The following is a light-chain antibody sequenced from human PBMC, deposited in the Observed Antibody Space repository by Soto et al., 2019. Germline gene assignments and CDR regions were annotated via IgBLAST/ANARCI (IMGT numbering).Light chain of an antibody. CDR3: QQRSNWPPLT. Sequence: PGERATLSCRASRSVSSYLAWYQQKPGQAPRLLIYDASNRATGIPARFSGSGSGTDFTLTISSLEPEDFAVYYCQQRSNWPPLTFGGGTKVDIK. CDR1: RSVSSY. CDR2: DAS. V-gene: IGKV3-11*01. J-gene: IGKJ4*01.